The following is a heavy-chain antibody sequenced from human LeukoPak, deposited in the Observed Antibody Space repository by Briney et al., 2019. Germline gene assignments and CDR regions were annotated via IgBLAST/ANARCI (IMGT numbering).Heavy chain of an antibody. Sequence: GGSLRLSCEASGFTFSNYSMNWVRQAPGKGLEWVSYISSRSSNIKHADSVKGRFTISRDNAKNLLYPQMNSLRAEDTAVYYCARVLFDYYDSSGAFDYWGQGTLVTVSS. CDR3: ARVLFDYYDSSGAFDY. CDR2: ISSRSSNI. V-gene: IGHV3-48*04. J-gene: IGHJ4*02. CDR1: GFTFSNYS. D-gene: IGHD3-22*01.